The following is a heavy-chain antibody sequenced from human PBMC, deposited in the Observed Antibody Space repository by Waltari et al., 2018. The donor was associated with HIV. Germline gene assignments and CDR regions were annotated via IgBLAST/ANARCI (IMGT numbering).Heavy chain of an antibody. CDR2: KSSSWSTI. Sequence: QVQLVESGGGLVKPGGSLRLSCAASGFPFSHYYMSWVRQAQGMGLELFSYKSSSWSTIYDADSVKARFTIARDNAKNSLYRQMNSLRDDDMAVYYCAGDWTRGSYDSWGQGTLVTVSS. CDR3: AGDWTRGSYDS. V-gene: IGHV3-11*04. CDR1: GFPFSHYY. D-gene: IGHD1-26*01. J-gene: IGHJ5*01.